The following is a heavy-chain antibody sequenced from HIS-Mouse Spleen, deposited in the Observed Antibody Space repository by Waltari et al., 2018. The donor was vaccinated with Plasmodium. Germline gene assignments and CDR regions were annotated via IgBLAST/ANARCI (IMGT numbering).Heavy chain of an antibody. CDR2: INHSGST. V-gene: IGHV4-34*01. D-gene: IGHD3-10*01. CDR1: GGSFSGYY. J-gene: IGHJ2*01. Sequence: QVQLQQWGAGLLKPSETLSLTCAVYGGSFSGYYWSWIRQPPGKGLEWIGEINHSGSTNYNPSRKSRVTISVDTSKNQFSLKLSSVTAADTAVYYWARGLRGHYWYVDLWGRGTLVTVSS. CDR3: ARGLRGHYWYVDL.